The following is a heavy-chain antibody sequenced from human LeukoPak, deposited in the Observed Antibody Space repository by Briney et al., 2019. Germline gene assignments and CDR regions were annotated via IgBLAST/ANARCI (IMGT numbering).Heavy chain of an antibody. CDR1: GFTFDDYA. D-gene: IGHD6-19*01. V-gene: IGHV3-9*01. Sequence: GGSLRLSCAASGFTFDDYAMHWVRQAPGKGLEWVSGICWNSGSIGYADSVKGRFTISRDNAKNSLYPQMNSLRAEDTALYYCAKGASSGWSPYFDYWGQGTLVTVSS. CDR3: AKGASSGWSPYFDY. J-gene: IGHJ4*02. CDR2: ICWNSGSI.